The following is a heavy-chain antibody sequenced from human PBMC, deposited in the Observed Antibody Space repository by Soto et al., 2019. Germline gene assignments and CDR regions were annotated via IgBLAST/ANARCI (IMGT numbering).Heavy chain of an antibody. CDR3: GGRPEGQPYYFDL. D-gene: IGHD2-2*01. CDR2: ISTRSSYI. Sequence: EVQLVESGGGLVKPGGSLRLSCEASGFTFSSYSMNWVRQAPGKGLEWVSYISTRSSYIYSADSVKGRFTISRDNAKNSLYLQMNSLRAEDTAVYYCGGRPEGQPYYFDLWGRGTLVIVSP. V-gene: IGHV3-21*01. J-gene: IGHJ2*01. CDR1: GFTFSSYS.